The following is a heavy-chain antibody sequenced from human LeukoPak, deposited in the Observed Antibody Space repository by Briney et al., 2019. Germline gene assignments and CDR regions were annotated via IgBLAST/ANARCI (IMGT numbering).Heavy chain of an antibody. J-gene: IGHJ4*02. CDR3: ARWRGGYSYGYDY. Sequence: SETLSLTCTVSGGSISSYYWSWIRQPPGKGLEWIGYIYYSGSTNYNPSLKSRVTISVDTSKNQFSLKLSSVTAADTAVYYCARWRGGYSYGYDYWGQGTLVTVSS. CDR1: GGSISSYY. CDR2: IYYSGST. D-gene: IGHD5-18*01. V-gene: IGHV4-59*01.